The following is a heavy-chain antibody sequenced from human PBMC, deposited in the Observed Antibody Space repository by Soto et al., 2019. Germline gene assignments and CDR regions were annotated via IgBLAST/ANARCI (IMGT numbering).Heavy chain of an antibody. CDR2: INTNTGNP. Sequence: ASVKVSCKASGYTFTSYAMNWVRQAPGQGLEWMGWINTNTGNPTYAQGFTGRFVFSLDTSVSTAYLQISSLKAEDTAVYYCAGNRLGISLRAFDIWGQGTMVTVSS. CDR1: GYTFTSYA. J-gene: IGHJ3*02. CDR3: AGNRLGISLRAFDI. V-gene: IGHV7-4-1*02. D-gene: IGHD7-27*01.